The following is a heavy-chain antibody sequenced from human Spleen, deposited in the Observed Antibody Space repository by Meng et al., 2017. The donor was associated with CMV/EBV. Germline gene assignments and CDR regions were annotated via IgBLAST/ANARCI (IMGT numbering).Heavy chain of an antibody. CDR1: GGSFSSYA. J-gene: IGHJ4*02. CDR3: ATPRCNGGSCSDLDY. CDR2: IIPIFGTA. V-gene: IGHV1-69*12. D-gene: IGHD2-15*01. Sequence: QVQLVQAGAEVKNPGSSVKVSCQASGGSFSSYAISWVRQAPGQGLEWMGGIIPIFGTANYAQKFQGRVTITADESTSTAYMELSSLRSEDTAVYYCATPRCNGGSCSDLDYWGQGTLVTVSS.